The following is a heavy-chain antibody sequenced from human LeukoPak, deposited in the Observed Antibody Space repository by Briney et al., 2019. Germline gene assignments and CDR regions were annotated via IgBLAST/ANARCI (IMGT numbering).Heavy chain of an antibody. CDR2: ISGSGGST. D-gene: IGHD1-1*01. CDR3: AKARYSPYDAFDI. J-gene: IGHJ3*02. Sequence: GGSLRLSCAASGFTFSSYAMSWVRQAPGKGLEGVSAISGSGGSTYYADSVKGRFTISRDNSKSTLYLQMNSLRAEDTAVYYCAKARYSPYDAFDIWGQGTMVTVSS. V-gene: IGHV3-23*01. CDR1: GFTFSSYA.